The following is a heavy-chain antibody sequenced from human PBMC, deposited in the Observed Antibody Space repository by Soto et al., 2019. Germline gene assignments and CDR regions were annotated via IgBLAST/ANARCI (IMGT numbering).Heavy chain of an antibody. J-gene: IGHJ4*02. D-gene: IGHD3-10*01. CDR1: GDTFSLYN. V-gene: IGHV1-69*02. CDR3: ATSYGSGYRAFDY. Sequence: VKVSRQGSGDTFSLYNINLVGPAPGLGLEWMGRVDPILSMSNYAQKFQGRVTMTADKSTSTAYMELRSLRSEDTAFYYCATSYGSGYRAFDYWGQGALVTVSS. CDR2: VDPILSMS.